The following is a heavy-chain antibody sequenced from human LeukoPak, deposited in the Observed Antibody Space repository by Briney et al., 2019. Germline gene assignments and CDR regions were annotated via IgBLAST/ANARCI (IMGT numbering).Heavy chain of an antibody. CDR2: KYTSGST. CDR3: ARTRPPAGPQYYYGMDV. Sequence: PSETLSLTCTVSGGSLSNYYWSWVRQPPGEELEWIGYKYTSGSTNYSPSLMGRVTISEDMAKNQISLRLTSVTAADTAVYYCARTRPPAGPQYYYGMDVWSQGTPVTVSS. D-gene: IGHD2-2*01. CDR1: GGSLSNYY. V-gene: IGHV4-4*09. J-gene: IGHJ6*02.